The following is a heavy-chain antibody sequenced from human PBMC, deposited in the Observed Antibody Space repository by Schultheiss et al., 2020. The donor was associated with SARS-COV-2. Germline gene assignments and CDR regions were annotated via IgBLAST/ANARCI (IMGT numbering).Heavy chain of an antibody. CDR1: GGSISSYY. D-gene: IGHD6-19*01. CDR3: ARHEGSSGWSGPDAFDI. J-gene: IGHJ3*02. Sequence: SETLSLTCTVSGGSISSYYWSWIRQPPGKGLEWIGYIYYSGSTNHNPSLKSRVTISVDTSKNQFSLKLSSVTAADTAVYYCARHEGSSGWSGPDAFDIWGQGTMVTVSS. V-gene: IGHV4-59*08. CDR2: IYYSGST.